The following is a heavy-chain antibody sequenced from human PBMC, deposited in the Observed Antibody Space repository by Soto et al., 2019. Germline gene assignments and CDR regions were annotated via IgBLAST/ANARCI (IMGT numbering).Heavy chain of an antibody. J-gene: IGHJ5*02. V-gene: IGHV3-23*01. CDR3: AKRDYSGYDYSYYSWFDP. D-gene: IGHD5-12*01. Sequence: GGSLRLSCAASGFTFSSYAMSWVRQAPGKGLEWVSAISGSGGSTYYADSVKGRFTISRDNSKNTLYLQMNSLRAEDTAVYYCAKRDYSGYDYSYYSWFDPWGQGTLVTVSS. CDR1: GFTFSSYA. CDR2: ISGSGGST.